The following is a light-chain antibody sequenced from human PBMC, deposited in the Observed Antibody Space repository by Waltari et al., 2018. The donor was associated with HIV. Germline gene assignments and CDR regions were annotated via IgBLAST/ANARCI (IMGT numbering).Light chain of an antibody. CDR3: AAWDASLSAWV. Sequence: QSVLTQPPPASGTPGQRATIPCSGSSSNTGSNYVYWYQQLPGTAPKLLIYMNYQRPSGVPDRFSGSKSGASASLAISGLRSEDEADYYCAAWDASLSAWVFGGGTRLTVL. V-gene: IGLV1-47*01. CDR2: MNY. J-gene: IGLJ3*02. CDR1: SSNTGSNY.